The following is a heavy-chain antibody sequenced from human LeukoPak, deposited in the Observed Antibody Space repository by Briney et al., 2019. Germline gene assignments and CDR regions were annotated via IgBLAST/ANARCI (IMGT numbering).Heavy chain of an antibody. V-gene: IGHV3-33*01. CDR1: GFTFSSYG. CDR3: ARDLFVDTFYFDY. J-gene: IGHJ4*02. D-gene: IGHD5-18*01. Sequence: PGGSLRLPCAASGFTFSSYGMHWVRQAPSKGLEWVAVIWYDGSNKYYADSVKGRFTISRDNSKNTLYLQMNSLRAEDTAVYYCARDLFVDTFYFDYWGQGTLVTVSS. CDR2: IWYDGSNK.